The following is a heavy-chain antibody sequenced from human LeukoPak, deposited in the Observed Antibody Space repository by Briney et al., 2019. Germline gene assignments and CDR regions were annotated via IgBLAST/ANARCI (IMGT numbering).Heavy chain of an antibody. D-gene: IGHD2-15*01. J-gene: IGHJ1*01. CDR3: ARVGYCSGGSCYFTYFQH. Sequence: PSETLSPTCAVYGGSFSGYYWSWIRQPPGKGLEWIGEINHSGSTNYNPSLKSRVTISVDTSKNQFSLKLSSVTAADTAVYYCARVGYCSGGSCYFTYFQHWGQGTLVTVSS. CDR1: GGSFSGYY. CDR2: INHSGST. V-gene: IGHV4-34*01.